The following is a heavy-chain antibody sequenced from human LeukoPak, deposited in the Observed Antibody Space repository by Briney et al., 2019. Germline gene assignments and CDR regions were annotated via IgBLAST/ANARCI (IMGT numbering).Heavy chain of an antibody. D-gene: IGHD5-18*01. J-gene: IGHJ6*04. Sequence: SETLSLTCTVSGGSISSYYWSWIRQPPGKGLEWIGYIYYSGSTNYNPSLKSRVTISVDTSKNQFSLKLSSVTAADTAVYYCARIQQPRSYYYYYYGMDVWSKGTTVTVSS. CDR1: GGSISSYY. V-gene: IGHV4-59*01. CDR3: ARIQQPRSYYYYYYGMDV. CDR2: IYYSGST.